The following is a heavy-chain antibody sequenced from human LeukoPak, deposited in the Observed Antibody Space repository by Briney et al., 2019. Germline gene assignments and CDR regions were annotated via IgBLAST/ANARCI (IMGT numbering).Heavy chain of an antibody. D-gene: IGHD3-22*01. V-gene: IGHV3-9*01. CDR2: ISWNSGSI. Sequence: GGSLRLSCAASGFTFDDYAMHWVRQAPGKGLEWVSGISWNSGSIGYADSVKGRFTISRDNAKNSLYLQMSSLRAEDTALYYCAKARGVVVITPFDYWGQGTLVTVSS. J-gene: IGHJ4*02. CDR1: GFTFDDYA. CDR3: AKARGVVVITPFDY.